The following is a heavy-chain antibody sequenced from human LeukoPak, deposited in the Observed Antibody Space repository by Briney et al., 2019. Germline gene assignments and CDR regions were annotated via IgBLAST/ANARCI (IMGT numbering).Heavy chain of an antibody. CDR2: IIPIFGTA. J-gene: IGHJ6*03. V-gene: IGHV1-69*13. D-gene: IGHD7-27*01. CDR1: GGTFSSYA. Sequence: SVKVPCKASGGTFSSYAISWVRQAPGQGLEWMGGIIPIFGTANYAQKFQGRVTITADESTSTAYMELSSLRSEDTAVYYCARDSKAVGNYYYYMDVWGKGTTVTISS. CDR3: ARDSKAVGNYYYYMDV.